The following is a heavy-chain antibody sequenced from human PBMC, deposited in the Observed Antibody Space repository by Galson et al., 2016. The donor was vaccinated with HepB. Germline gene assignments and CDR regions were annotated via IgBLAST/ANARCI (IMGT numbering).Heavy chain of an antibody. CDR2: LFYSGGT. D-gene: IGHD3-3*01. V-gene: IGHV4-39*01. CDR1: GGSISTSSRF. Sequence: SETLSLTCIVSGGSISTSSRFWGWIRQPPGKGLEWIGSLFYSGGTYYNPSLKSRVTISADASKNQFSLKVNSVTAADTAVYRCARGSGKYGRILGFWGQGTLVTVSS. CDR3: ARGSGKYGRILGF. J-gene: IGHJ4*02.